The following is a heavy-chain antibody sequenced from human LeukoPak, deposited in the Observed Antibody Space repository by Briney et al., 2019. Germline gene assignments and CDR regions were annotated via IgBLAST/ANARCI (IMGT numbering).Heavy chain of an antibody. CDR3: ARDGPTAAPFDY. J-gene: IGHJ4*02. V-gene: IGHV1-46*01. D-gene: IGHD2-2*01. CDR2: INPSGGST. CDR1: GYRFTSYD. Sequence: ASVTVSCKASGYRFTSYDMHWVRQAPGQGLEWTGIINPSGGSTSYAQRFQGRVAMTRDTSTTTVYMEVNSLTSEDTAVYFCARDGPTAAPFDYWGQGTLVTVSS.